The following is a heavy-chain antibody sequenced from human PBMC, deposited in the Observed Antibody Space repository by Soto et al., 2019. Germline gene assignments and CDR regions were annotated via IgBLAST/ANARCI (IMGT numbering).Heavy chain of an antibody. D-gene: IGHD2-8*01. CDR3: AKAHIVLIVYDPYGMYV. CDR1: GFTFSSYG. V-gene: IGHV3-30*18. Sequence: QVQLVESGGGVVQPGRSLRLSCAASGFTFSSYGMHWVRQAPGKGREWVAVISYDGNNKYYADSVKGRFTISRDNSKNTLYLQMNRLRAEDTAVYYCAKAHIVLIVYDPYGMYVWGQGTTVTVSS. J-gene: IGHJ6*02. CDR2: ISYDGNNK.